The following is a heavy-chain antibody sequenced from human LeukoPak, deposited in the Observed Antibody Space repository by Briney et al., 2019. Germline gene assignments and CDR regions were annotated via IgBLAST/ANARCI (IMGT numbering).Heavy chain of an antibody. CDR3: ARVPYSNAWEPVDS. J-gene: IGHJ4*02. Sequence: NASETLSLICTVSGGSISSYYWSWIRQPPGKGLERIGYIYYSGSTNYNPSLKSRVTISVDTSKNQFSLKLSSVTAADTAVYYCARVPYSNAWEPVDSWGQGTLVTVSS. CDR1: GGSISSYY. D-gene: IGHD6-19*01. CDR2: IYYSGST. V-gene: IGHV4-59*01.